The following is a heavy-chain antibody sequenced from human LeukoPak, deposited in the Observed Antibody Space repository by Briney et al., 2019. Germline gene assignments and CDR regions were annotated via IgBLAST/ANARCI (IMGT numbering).Heavy chain of an antibody. Sequence: PGGSLRLSCAASGFTFSDYYMSWIRQAPGKGLEWVSVIYSGGSTYYANSVKGRFTISRDNSKNMLFLQMNSLRAEDTAVYFCASSASLVCLDYWGQGTLVTVSS. D-gene: IGHD2-2*01. CDR2: IYSGGST. V-gene: IGHV3-53*01. CDR3: ASSASLVCLDY. J-gene: IGHJ4*02. CDR1: GFTFSDYY.